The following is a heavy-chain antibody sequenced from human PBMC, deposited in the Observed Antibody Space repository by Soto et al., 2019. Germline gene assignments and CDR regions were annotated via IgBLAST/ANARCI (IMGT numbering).Heavy chain of an antibody. Sequence: SETLSLTCAVYGGSFSGYSWSWIRQPPGKGLEWIGEINHSGSTNYNPSLKSRVTISVDTSKNQFSLKLSSVTAADTAVYYCARSKVRGVMGLGYYYYYGMDVWGQGTTVTVSS. V-gene: IGHV4-34*01. D-gene: IGHD3-10*01. J-gene: IGHJ6*02. CDR2: INHSGST. CDR1: GGSFSGYS. CDR3: ARSKVRGVMGLGYYYYYGMDV.